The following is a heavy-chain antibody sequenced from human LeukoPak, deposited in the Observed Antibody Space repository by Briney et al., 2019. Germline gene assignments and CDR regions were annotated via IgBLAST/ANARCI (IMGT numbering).Heavy chain of an antibody. CDR2: ISSSGSTI. CDR3: ARATHDYGDYVDYYYYYGMDV. CDR1: GFTFSDYY. J-gene: IGHJ6*04. D-gene: IGHD4-17*01. V-gene: IGHV3-11*04. Sequence: GGSLRLSCAASGFTFSDYYMSWIRQAPGKGLEWVSYISSSGSTIYYADSVKGRFTISRDNAKNPLYLQMNSLRAEDTAVYYCARATHDYGDYVDYYYYYGMDVWGKGTTVTVSS.